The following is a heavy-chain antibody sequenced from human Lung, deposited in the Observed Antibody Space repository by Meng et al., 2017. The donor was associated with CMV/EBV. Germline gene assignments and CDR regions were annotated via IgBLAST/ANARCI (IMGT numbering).Heavy chain of an antibody. CDR3: ANDAFDI. CDR1: GFTFSSYS. V-gene: IGHV3-48*04. Sequence: GXLRLSCAASGFTFSSYSMNWVRQAPGKGLEWVSYISTSSSTKYYADSVKGRFTISRDNAKNSLYLQMNSLRAEDTAVYYCANDAFDIWGQGTMVTVSS. CDR2: ISTSSSTK. J-gene: IGHJ3*02.